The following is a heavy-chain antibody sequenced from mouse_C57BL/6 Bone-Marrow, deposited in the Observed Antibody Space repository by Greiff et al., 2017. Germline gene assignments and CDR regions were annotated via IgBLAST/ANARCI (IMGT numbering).Heavy chain of an antibody. CDR2: IDPENGDT. J-gene: IGHJ4*01. Sequence: VQLQQSGAELVRPGASVKLSCTASGFNIKDDYMHWVKQRPEQGLEWIGWIDPENGDTEYASKFQGKATITADTSSNTAYLQLSSLTSEDTAVYYCTAGYDYDRSYYAMDYWGQGTSVTVSS. CDR1: GFNIKDDY. CDR3: TAGYDYDRSYYAMDY. V-gene: IGHV14-4*01. D-gene: IGHD2-4*01.